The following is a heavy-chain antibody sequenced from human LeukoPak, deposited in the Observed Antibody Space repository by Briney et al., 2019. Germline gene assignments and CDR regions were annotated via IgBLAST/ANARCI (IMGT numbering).Heavy chain of an antibody. V-gene: IGHV1-69*04. CDR1: GGTFSSYA. CDR2: IIPILGIA. Sequence: SVNVSCKASGGTFSSYAISWVRQAPGQGLEWMGRIIPILGIANYAQKFQGRVTITADKSTSTAYMELSSLRSEDTAVYYCARDRHFSIAARASRPQGSYSDYWGQGTLVTVSS. D-gene: IGHD6-6*01. CDR3: ARDRHFSIAARASRPQGSYSDY. J-gene: IGHJ4*02.